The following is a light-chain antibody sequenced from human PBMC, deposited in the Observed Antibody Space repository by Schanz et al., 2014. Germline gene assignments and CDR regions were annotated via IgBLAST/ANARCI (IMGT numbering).Light chain of an antibody. CDR1: SRDIGSYNF. V-gene: IGLV2-8*01. J-gene: IGLJ2*01. CDR3: SSSGGSNNFVI. CDR2: EVN. Sequence: QSVLTQPPSASGSPGQSVTISCTGTSRDIGSYNFVSWYQHHPAEPPKLIIYEVNKRPSGVPNRFSGSKSGNTASLTVSGLQAEDEADYYCSSSGGSNNFVIFGGGTKLTVL.